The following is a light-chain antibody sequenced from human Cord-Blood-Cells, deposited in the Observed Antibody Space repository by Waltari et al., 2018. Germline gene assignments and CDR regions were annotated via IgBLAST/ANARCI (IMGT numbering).Light chain of an antibody. V-gene: IGLV1-40*01. CDR3: QSYDSSLSGPYV. J-gene: IGLJ1*01. CDR2: GNS. Sequence: QSVLTQSPSVSGAPGQRVTISCTGSSSNIGAGYDVHWYQQLPGTALKLLIFGNSNRPSGVPDRVSGSKSGTSASLAITGLQAEDEADYYCQSYDSSLSGPYVFGTGTKVTVL. CDR1: SSNIGAGYD.